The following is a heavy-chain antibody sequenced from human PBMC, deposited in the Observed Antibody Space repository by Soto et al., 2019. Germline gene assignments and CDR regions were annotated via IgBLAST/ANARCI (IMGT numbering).Heavy chain of an antibody. CDR1: GGSVSSGSYY. V-gene: IGHV4-61*01. CDR3: ARGVATVITSYFDY. Sequence: SETLSLTCTVSGGSVSSGSYYWSWIRQPPGRGLEWIGYIYSSGSTSYNPSLKSRVTISVDTSKNQFSLKLSSVTAADTAVYYCARGVATVITSYFDYWGQGTLVTVSS. J-gene: IGHJ4*02. D-gene: IGHD5-12*01. CDR2: IYSSGST.